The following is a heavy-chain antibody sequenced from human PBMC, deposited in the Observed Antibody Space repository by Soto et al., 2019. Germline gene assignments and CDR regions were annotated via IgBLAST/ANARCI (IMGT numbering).Heavy chain of an antibody. J-gene: IGHJ4*02. D-gene: IGHD1-26*01. CDR1: GYPFTTHG. CDR2: INIYNGDT. Sequence: ASVKVSCKASGYPFTTHGINWVRQAPGQGLEWMGWINIYNGDTNYAEKVQGRVTMSTDTSTTTAYMELRSLTSDDTAVYYCARQYSGAYYIYWGQGTLVTVSS. V-gene: IGHV1-18*04. CDR3: ARQYSGAYYIY.